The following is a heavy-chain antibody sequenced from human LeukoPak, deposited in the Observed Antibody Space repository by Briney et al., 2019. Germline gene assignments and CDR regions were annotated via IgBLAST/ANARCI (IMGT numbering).Heavy chain of an antibody. Sequence: GGSLRLSCAASGITFSSCSMSWVRQAPGKGLEWVSYISSSGSTIYYADSVKGRFTISRDNAKNSLYLQMNSLRAEDTAVYYCASFSMATTNRHFDYWGQGTLVTVSS. J-gene: IGHJ4*02. CDR3: ASFSMATTNRHFDY. CDR2: ISSSGSTI. V-gene: IGHV3-48*04. CDR1: GITFSSCS. D-gene: IGHD5-24*01.